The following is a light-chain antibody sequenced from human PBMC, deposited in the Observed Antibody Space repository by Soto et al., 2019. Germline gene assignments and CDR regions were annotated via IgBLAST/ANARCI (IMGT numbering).Light chain of an antibody. CDR2: DAS. CDR1: QSVSSH. CDR3: QQRSNWPRT. Sequence: EVVLTQSPATLSLSPGERATLSCRASQSVSSHLAWYQQKPGQAHRLLIYDASHRATGIPARFSGSGSGSDFTLTSSSLAPEDFAVYYCQQRSNWPRTFGQGTKLEIK. J-gene: IGKJ2*01. V-gene: IGKV3-11*01.